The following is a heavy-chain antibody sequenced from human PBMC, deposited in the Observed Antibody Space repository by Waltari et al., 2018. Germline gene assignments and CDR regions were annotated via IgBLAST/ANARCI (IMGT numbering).Heavy chain of an antibody. D-gene: IGHD5-12*01. Sequence: QVQLVQSGAEVKKPGASVKVSCKASGYTFTSYAMHWVRQAPGQRLEWMGGINAGNGNTKYSQEFQGRVTITRDTSASTAYMELSSLRSEDMAVYYCARGNDIVVHLFDYWGQGTLVTVSS. J-gene: IGHJ4*02. CDR1: GYTFTSYA. CDR3: ARGNDIVVHLFDY. CDR2: INAGNGNT. V-gene: IGHV1-3*03.